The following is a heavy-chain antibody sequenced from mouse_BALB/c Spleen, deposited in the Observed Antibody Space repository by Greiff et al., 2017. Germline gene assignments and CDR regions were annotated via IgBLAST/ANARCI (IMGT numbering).Heavy chain of an antibody. D-gene: IGHD1-1*01. J-gene: IGHJ3*01. Sequence: VQLVESGAELMKPGASVKISCKATGYTFSSYWIEWVKQRPGHGLEWIGEILPGSGSTNYNEKFKGKATFTADTSSNTAYMQLSSLTSEDSAVYYCARLLRYRFAYWGQGTLVTVSA. CDR3: ARLLRYRFAY. CDR2: ILPGSGST. V-gene: IGHV1-9*01. CDR1: GYTFSSYW.